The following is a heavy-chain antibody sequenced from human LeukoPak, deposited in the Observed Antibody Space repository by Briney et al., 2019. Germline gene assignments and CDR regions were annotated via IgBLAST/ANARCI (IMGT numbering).Heavy chain of an antibody. CDR3: ARKGGNVWWPRGHFDY. CDR2: IYYSGST. CDR1: GGSISSASYY. J-gene: IGHJ4*02. Sequence: SQTLSLTCTVSGGSISSASYYWGWIRQPPGKGLEWIGSIYYSGSTYYNPSLKSRVTISVDTSKNQFSLKLSSVTAADTAVYYCARKGGNVWWPRGHFDYWGQGTPVTVSS. V-gene: IGHV4-39*01. D-gene: IGHD2-21*01.